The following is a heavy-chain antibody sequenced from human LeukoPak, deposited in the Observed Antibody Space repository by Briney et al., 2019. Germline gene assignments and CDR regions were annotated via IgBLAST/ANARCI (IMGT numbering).Heavy chain of an antibody. D-gene: IGHD4-17*01. Sequence: GESLQISCKGFGYSFTSSWISWVRQMPGKGLEWMGRIDPSDSYTNYSPSFQGHVTISDDKSISTAYLQWSSLKASDTAMYYCARHRGGDYGLDAFDIWGQGTMVTVSS. V-gene: IGHV5-10-1*01. CDR2: IDPSDSYT. J-gene: IGHJ3*02. CDR1: GYSFTSSW. CDR3: ARHRGGDYGLDAFDI.